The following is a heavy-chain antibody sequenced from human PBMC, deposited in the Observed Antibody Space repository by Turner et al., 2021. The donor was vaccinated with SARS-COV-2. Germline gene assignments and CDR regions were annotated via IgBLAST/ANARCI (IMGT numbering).Heavy chain of an antibody. CDR1: GFTFSIYA. J-gene: IGHJ4*02. CDR3: AKVADTAMGYDY. D-gene: IGHD5-18*01. Sequence: EVQLLESGGGLVQHGGSLLIHCAASGFTFSIYALIWVRQAAGKGLEWVSAISGSGGSTYYADSGKGRFTISRDNSKNTLYLQMNSLRAEDTAVYYCAKVADTAMGYDYWGQGTLVTVSS. CDR2: ISGSGGST. V-gene: IGHV3-23*01.